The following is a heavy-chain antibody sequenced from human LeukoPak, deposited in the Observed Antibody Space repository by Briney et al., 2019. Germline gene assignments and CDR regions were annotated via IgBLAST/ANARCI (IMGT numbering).Heavy chain of an antibody. CDR1: GYTFTNYW. Sequence: GESLKISCKGSGYTFTNYWIGWVRQMPGKGLEWMGIMYPGDSDTRYSPSFQGQVTISADKSISTAYLQWSSLKASDTAMYYCARHRRIAVAGDYYYYYMDVWGKGTTVTVSS. J-gene: IGHJ6*03. D-gene: IGHD6-19*01. CDR2: MYPGDSDT. CDR3: ARHRRIAVAGDYYYYYMDV. V-gene: IGHV5-51*01.